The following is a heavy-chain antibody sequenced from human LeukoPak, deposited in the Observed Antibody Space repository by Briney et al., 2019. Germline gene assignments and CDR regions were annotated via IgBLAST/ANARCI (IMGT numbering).Heavy chain of an antibody. CDR2: IDYSGST. D-gene: IGHD3-16*01. Sequence: PSETLSLTCAVYGGSFSGYYWSWIRLPPGKGLEWIGYIDYSGSTNYNPSLKSRVTISLDTSKNQFSLKLSSVTAADTAVYFCARDRALGSGKYYFDYWGQGTLVTVSS. V-gene: IGHV4-59*01. J-gene: IGHJ4*02. CDR1: GGSFSGYY. CDR3: ARDRALGSGKYYFDY.